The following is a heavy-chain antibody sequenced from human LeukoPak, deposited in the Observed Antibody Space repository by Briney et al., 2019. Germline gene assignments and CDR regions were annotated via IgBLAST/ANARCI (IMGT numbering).Heavy chain of an antibody. CDR3: ARVDGSCSGGSCPSGNWFDP. CDR2: IYYSGST. J-gene: IGHJ5*02. Sequence: SETLSLTYTGSGGSISSYYWSWIRQPPGKGLEWIGYIYYSGSTNYNPSLKSRVTISVDTSKNQFSLKLTSVTAADTAVYYCARVDGSCSGGSCPSGNWFDPWGQGTLVTVSS. CDR1: GGSISSYY. V-gene: IGHV4-59*08. D-gene: IGHD2-15*01.